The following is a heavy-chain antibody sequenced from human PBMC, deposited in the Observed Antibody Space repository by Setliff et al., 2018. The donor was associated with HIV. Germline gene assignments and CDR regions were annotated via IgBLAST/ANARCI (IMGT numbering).Heavy chain of an antibody. CDR2: IIPIVDIS. V-gene: IGHV1-69*10. CDR1: GGTFSSKA. Sequence: SVKVSCKASGGTFSSKAISWVRQAPGQGLEWMGGIIPIVDISHFAQKFQGRVTITADKSTNTAYMELSSLAYGDTAMYYCARSARDYDYLWGSDAFDIWGQGTVVTVSS. D-gene: IGHD3-16*01. J-gene: IGHJ3*02. CDR3: ARSARDYDYLWGSDAFDI.